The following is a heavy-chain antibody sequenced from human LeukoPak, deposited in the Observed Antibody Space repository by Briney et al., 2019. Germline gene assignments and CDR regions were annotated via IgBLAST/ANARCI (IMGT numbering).Heavy chain of an antibody. J-gene: IGHJ3*02. CDR2: IKQDGGEK. CDR3: ARGQRYSSGWYGDAFDI. V-gene: IGHV3-7*04. CDR1: GFTFSTFW. Sequence: PGGSLRLSCEASGFTFSTFWMTWVRQAPGKGLEWLANIKQDGGEKYYVDSVKGRFTISRDNAKNSLYLQMNSLRAEDTAVYYCARGQRYSSGWYGDAFDIWGQGTMVTVSS. D-gene: IGHD6-19*01.